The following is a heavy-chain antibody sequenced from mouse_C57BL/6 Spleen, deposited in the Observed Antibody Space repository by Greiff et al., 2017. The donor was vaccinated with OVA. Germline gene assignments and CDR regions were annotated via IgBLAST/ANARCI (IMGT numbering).Heavy chain of an antibody. CDR1: GYTFTSYW. J-gene: IGHJ1*03. D-gene: IGHD1-1*01. V-gene: IGHV1-50*01. CDR2: IDPSDSYT. Sequence: VQLKQPGAELVKPGASVKLSCKASGYTFTSYWMQWVKQRPGQGLEWIGEIDPSDSYTYYNPKFKGKATLTVDTSSSTVYMQLSSLTSEDSAVYYCARALLLRSWYFDVWGTGTTVTVSS. CDR3: ARALLLRSWYFDV.